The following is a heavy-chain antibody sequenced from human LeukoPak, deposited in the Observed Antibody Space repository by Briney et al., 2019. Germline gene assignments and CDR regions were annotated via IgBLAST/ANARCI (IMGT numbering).Heavy chain of an antibody. D-gene: IGHD2-15*01. J-gene: IGHJ6*02. V-gene: IGHV3-30-3*01. CDR1: GFTFSSYA. CDR2: ISYDGSNK. Sequence: GGSLRLSCAASGFTFSSYAMHWVRQAPGKGLEWVAVISYDGSNKYYADSVKGRFTISRDNSKNTLYLQMNSLRAEDTAVYYCARDGLKGYCSGGSCPELPQDYYYGMDVWGQGTTVTVSS. CDR3: ARDGLKGYCSGGSCPELPQDYYYGMDV.